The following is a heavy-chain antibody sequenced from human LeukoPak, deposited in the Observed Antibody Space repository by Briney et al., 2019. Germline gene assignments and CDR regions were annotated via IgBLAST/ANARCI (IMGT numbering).Heavy chain of an antibody. D-gene: IGHD6-13*01. J-gene: IGHJ4*02. Sequence: PSETLSLTCTVSGGSISSSSYYWGWIRQPPGKGLEWIGSIYYSGSTYYNPSLKSRVTISVDTSKNQFSLKLSSVTAADTAVYYCARVFFERGYSSRRGVFDYWGQGTLVTVSS. V-gene: IGHV4-39*07. CDR1: GGSISSSSYY. CDR3: ARVFFERGYSSRRGVFDY. CDR2: IYYSGST.